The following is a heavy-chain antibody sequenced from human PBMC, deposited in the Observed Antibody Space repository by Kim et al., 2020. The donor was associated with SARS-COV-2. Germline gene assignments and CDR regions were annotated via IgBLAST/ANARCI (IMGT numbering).Heavy chain of an antibody. J-gene: IGHJ3*01. CDR3: ARGWFGEARSPFDL. D-gene: IGHD3-10*01. CDR2: ISTYNGNT. V-gene: IGHV1-18*01. CDR1: GYTFTSYA. Sequence: ASVKVSCKASGYTFTSYAITWVRQAPGRGLEWMGWISTYNGNTHYAQNLQGRVTMTADTSTNTAYMDLRSLKSDDTAVYHCARGWFGEARSPFDLWGQGTMVTVSS.